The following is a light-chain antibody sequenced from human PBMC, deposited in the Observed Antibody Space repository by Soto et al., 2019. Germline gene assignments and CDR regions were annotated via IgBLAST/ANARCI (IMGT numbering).Light chain of an antibody. CDR1: QSVSSN. Sequence: EIVMTQSPATLSLSPWDRATLSCRASQSVSSNLAWYQQKPGQAPRLLIYGASTRATGIPDRFSGSGSGTEFTLTISSLQSEDFAVYYCQKYNNWPLTCGQGTKVDIK. CDR2: GAS. J-gene: IGKJ1*01. V-gene: IGKV3-15*01. CDR3: QKYNNWPLT.